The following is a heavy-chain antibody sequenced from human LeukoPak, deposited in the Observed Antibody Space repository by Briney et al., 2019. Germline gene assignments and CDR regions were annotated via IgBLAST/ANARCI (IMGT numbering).Heavy chain of an antibody. D-gene: IGHD3-3*02. Sequence: GGSLRLSCAASGLTFSNFWMSWVRQAPGKGLEWVANINPDGSAKYYVDSVKGRFTISRDNAENSLYPQMNSLRPEDTAVYYCARHFSTYSYGLDVWGQGTTVTVSS. J-gene: IGHJ6*02. V-gene: IGHV3-7*01. CDR1: GLTFSNFW. CDR2: INPDGSAK. CDR3: ARHFSTYSYGLDV.